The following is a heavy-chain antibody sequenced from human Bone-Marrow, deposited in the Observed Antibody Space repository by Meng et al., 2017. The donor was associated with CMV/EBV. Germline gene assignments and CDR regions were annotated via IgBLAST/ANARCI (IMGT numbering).Heavy chain of an antibody. Sequence: SCKASGGTFSSYAMSWVRQAPGKGLEWVSYISSSGSTIYYADSVKGRFTISRDNAKNSLYLQMNSLRAEDTAVYYCASTLTSSGNDYWGQGTLVTGYS. J-gene: IGHJ4*02. V-gene: IGHV3-48*03. CDR1: GGTFSSYA. CDR2: ISSSGSTI. CDR3: ASTLTSSGNDY. D-gene: IGHD3-22*01.